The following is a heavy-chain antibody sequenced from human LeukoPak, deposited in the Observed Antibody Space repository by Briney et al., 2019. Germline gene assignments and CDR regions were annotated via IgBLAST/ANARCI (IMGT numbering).Heavy chain of an antibody. V-gene: IGHV3-23*01. J-gene: IGHJ6*02. CDR2: IDSTGFST. CDR3: AKNGGPHGMDV. CDR1: GFSFSSSP. D-gene: IGHD3-16*01. Sequence: GGSLRLSCAASGFSFSSSPMAWVRQAPGKGLEWVSIIDSTGFSTRDADSVKGRFSISRDNAKNSLHLQMNSLRVEDTAVYYCAKNGGPHGMDVWGQGTTVTVSS.